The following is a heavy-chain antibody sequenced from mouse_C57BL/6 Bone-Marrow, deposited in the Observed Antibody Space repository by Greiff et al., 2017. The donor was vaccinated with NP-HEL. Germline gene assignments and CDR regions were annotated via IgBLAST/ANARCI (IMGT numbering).Heavy chain of an antibody. D-gene: IGHD3-1*01. J-gene: IGHJ4*01. CDR1: GFTFSSYA. V-gene: IGHV5-4*03. CDR3: ARVGGPYYAMDY. Sequence: EGKRGEVGGGLVKPGGSLKLSCAASGFTFSSYAMSWVRQTPEKRLEWVATISDGGSYTYYPDNVKGRFTISRDNAKNNLYLQMSHLKSEDTAMYYCARVGGPYYAMDYWGQGTSVTVSS. CDR2: ISDGGSYT.